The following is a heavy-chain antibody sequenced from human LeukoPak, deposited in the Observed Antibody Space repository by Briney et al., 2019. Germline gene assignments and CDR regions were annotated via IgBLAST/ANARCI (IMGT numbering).Heavy chain of an antibody. CDR2: INPNSGDT. D-gene: IGHD3-22*01. V-gene: IGHV1-2*02. J-gene: IGHJ4*02. Sequence: GASVKVSCKASGYTFTGYYMHWARQAPGQGLEWMGWINPNSGDTNYAQKFQGRVTMTRDTSISTAYMELSRLRSDDTAVYYCARDQAPGLRDLYSSGYYGLDYWGQGTLVTVSS. CDR3: ARDQAPGLRDLYSSGYYGLDY. CDR1: GYTFTGYY.